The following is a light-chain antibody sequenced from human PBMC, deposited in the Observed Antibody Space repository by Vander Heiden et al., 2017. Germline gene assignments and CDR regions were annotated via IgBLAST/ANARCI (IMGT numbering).Light chain of an antibody. CDR2: DVT. Sequence: HSARPHHASVSGPQGQSITISCTGTSSDFGGYDFVSWYQQHPGKAPKLMIYDVTVRPSGVSNRFSGSKSGNTASLTISGLQAEDEADYYCSAYTGSSSLLLGGGTKLTVL. CDR1: SSDFGGYDF. V-gene: IGLV2-14*03. CDR3: SAYTGSSSLL. J-gene: IGLJ2*01.